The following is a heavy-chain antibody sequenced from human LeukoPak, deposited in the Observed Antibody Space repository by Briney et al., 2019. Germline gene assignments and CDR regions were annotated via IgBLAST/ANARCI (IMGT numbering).Heavy chain of an antibody. Sequence: GGSLRLSCAASGFTFNSYSMTWVRQAPGKGLEWVSVISGGSGGSTYYADSVKGRFTISRDNSKNTLYLQMNSLRAEDTAVYYCAKRLSGIAAAGTGYFQHWGQGTLVTVSS. CDR1: GFTFNSYS. CDR3: AKRLSGIAAAGTGYFQH. CDR2: ISGGSGGST. D-gene: IGHD6-13*01. V-gene: IGHV3-23*01. J-gene: IGHJ1*01.